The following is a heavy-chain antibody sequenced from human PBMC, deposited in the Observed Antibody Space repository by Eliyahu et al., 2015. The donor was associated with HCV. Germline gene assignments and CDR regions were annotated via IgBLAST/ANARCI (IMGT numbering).Heavy chain of an antibody. Sequence: EVQLVESGGGLVQPGRSLRLSCTASGFTFGDYAXXXFRQAPGKGLEWVGFIRSKAYGGTAEYAASVKGRFTISRDDSKSIAYLQMNSLKTEDTAVYYCTKALRSYFYDSSGSSSPVDYWGQGNMVTVSS. CDR3: TKALRSYFYDSSGSSSPVDY. CDR1: GFTFGDYA. J-gene: IGHJ4*02. V-gene: IGHV3-49*03. D-gene: IGHD3-22*01. CDR2: IRSKAYGGTA.